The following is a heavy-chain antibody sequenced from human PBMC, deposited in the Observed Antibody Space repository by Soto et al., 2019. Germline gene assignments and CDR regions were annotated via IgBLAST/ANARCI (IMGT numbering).Heavy chain of an antibody. D-gene: IGHD1-1*01. CDR2: INGGTGQT. J-gene: IGHJ6*02. V-gene: IGHV1-3*01. CDR3: ARGKGMEENYYYYGLDI. Sequence: ASVKVSCKASGYSFSTYAMHWVRQAPGQSLEWMGWINGGTGQTKFSQRFQDRITITRDTSASTAYMELSSLRSEDTAVYYCARGKGMEENYYYYGLDIWGQGTTVTVSS. CDR1: GYSFSTYA.